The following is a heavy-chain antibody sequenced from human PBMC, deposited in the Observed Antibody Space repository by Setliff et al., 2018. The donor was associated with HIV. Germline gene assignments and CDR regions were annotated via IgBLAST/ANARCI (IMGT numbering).Heavy chain of an antibody. J-gene: IGHJ5*01. CDR1: GGSFPAYY. D-gene: IGHD4-17*01. CDR3: VRQHGDYAFGS. CDR2: ISYSGDT. Sequence: LSLTCAVYGGSFPAYYWNWVRQPPGKGLEWIGEISYSGDTTYNPSLKSRVSMFVDTPKKQFSLKVASVTAADTAVYYCVRQHGDYAFGSWGQGTLVTVSS. V-gene: IGHV4-34*01.